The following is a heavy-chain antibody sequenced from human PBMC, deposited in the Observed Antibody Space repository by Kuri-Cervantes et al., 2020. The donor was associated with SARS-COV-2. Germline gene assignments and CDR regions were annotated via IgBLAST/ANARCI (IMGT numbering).Heavy chain of an antibody. CDR3: ARVYNWEYFYYLGV. CDR1: GFTFSSYS. V-gene: IGHV3-48*01. Sequence: GESLKISCAASGFTFSSYSMNWVRQAPGKGLEWVSYISSSSSTIYYADSVKVRFTISRDNAKNSLYLQMDSLRAEDTAIYYCARVYNWEYFYYLGVWGIGTTVTVSS. CDR2: ISSSSSTI. J-gene: IGHJ6*03. D-gene: IGHD1-20*01.